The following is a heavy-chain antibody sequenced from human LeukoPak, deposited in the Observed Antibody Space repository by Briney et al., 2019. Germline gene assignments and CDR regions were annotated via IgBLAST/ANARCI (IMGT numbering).Heavy chain of an antibody. V-gene: IGHV5-51*01. CDR1: GYSFTSYW. Sequence: GESLQISCQGSGYSFTSYWIGWVRQMPGKGLEWMGIIYPGDSDTRYSPSFQGQVTISADKSISTAYLQWSSLKASDTAMYYCARYVAAAGTRAFSWFDPWGQGTLVTVSS. CDR2: IYPGDSDT. J-gene: IGHJ5*02. CDR3: ARYVAAAGTRAFSWFDP. D-gene: IGHD6-13*01.